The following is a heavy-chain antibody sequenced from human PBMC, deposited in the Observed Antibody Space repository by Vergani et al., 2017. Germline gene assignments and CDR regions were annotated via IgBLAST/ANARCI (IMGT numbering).Heavy chain of an antibody. J-gene: IGHJ4*02. D-gene: IGHD1-7*01. CDR2: ISGSGGST. V-gene: IGHV3-23*04. Sequence: EVQLVQSGAEVKKPGESLRISCKGSGYSFTSYWISWVRQAPGKGLEWVSAISGSGGSTYYADSVKGRFTISRDNSKNTLYLQMNSLRAEDTAVYYCASVGITGTIWGQGTLVTVSS. CDR3: ASVGITGTI. CDR1: GYSFTSYW.